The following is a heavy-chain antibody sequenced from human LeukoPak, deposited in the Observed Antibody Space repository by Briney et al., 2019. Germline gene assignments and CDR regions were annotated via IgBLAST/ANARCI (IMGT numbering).Heavy chain of an antibody. J-gene: IGHJ6*02. D-gene: IGHD4-11*01. CDR1: GDTFSSYT. V-gene: IGHV1-69*13. Sequence: ASVKVSCTASGDTFSSYTISWVRQAPGQGLEWMGGFIPIFGTANYAQKFQGRVTITADESTSTAYMELSSLRSEDTAVYYCARAATVTAGMDVWGQGTTVTVSS. CDR2: FIPIFGTA. CDR3: ARAATVTAGMDV.